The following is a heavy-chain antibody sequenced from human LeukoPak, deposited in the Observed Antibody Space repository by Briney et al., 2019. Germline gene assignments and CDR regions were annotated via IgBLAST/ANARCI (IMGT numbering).Heavy chain of an antibody. Sequence: SETLSLTCAVSGGSISSNNWWSWVRQPPGKGLEWIGEIYHHGATNYNPSLKSRVTLSVDKSKNQFSLELRSVTAADTAVYYCARGPSVAAHLDYWGQGTLVTVSS. CDR1: GGSISSNNW. CDR3: ARGPSVAAHLDY. J-gene: IGHJ4*02. CDR2: IYHHGAT. D-gene: IGHD5-12*01. V-gene: IGHV4-4*02.